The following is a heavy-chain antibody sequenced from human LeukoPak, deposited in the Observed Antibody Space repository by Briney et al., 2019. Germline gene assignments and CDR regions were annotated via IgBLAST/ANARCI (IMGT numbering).Heavy chain of an antibody. Sequence: GGSLRLSCAASGFTFSSYSMNWVRQAPGKGLEWVSYISSSSSTIYYADSVKGRFTISRDNAKNSLYLQMNSLRAEDTAVYYCARDPPGATYYDFRFDYWGQGTLVTVSS. CDR1: GFTFSSYS. CDR2: ISSSSSTI. J-gene: IGHJ4*02. D-gene: IGHD3-3*01. V-gene: IGHV3-48*04. CDR3: ARDPPGATYYDFRFDY.